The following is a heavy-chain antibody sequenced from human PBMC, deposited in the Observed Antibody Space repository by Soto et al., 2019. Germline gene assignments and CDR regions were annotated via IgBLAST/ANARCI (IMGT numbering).Heavy chain of an antibody. J-gene: IGHJ4*02. Sequence: QVQLVESGGGVVQPGRSLRLSCAASGFTFSSYGMHWVRQAPGKGLEWVAVIWYDGSNKYYADSVKGRFTISRDNSKNKLYLQMNGLRAEDTAVYYCARGYYGSGSYSYYFDYWGQGTLVTVSS. V-gene: IGHV3-33*01. D-gene: IGHD3-10*01. CDR1: GFTFSSYG. CDR2: IWYDGSNK. CDR3: ARGYYGSGSYSYYFDY.